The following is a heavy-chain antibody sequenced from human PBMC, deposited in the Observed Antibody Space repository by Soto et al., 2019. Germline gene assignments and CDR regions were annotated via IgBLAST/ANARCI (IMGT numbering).Heavy chain of an antibody. CDR3: ARHRRYGDYPYYYYYMDV. J-gene: IGHJ6*03. V-gene: IGHV4-39*01. CDR2: IYYSGST. CDR1: GGSISSSTYY. D-gene: IGHD4-17*01. Sequence: SETLSLTCTVSGGSISSSTYYWGWTRQPPGKGLEWIGSIYYSGSTYYNPSLKSRVTISVDTSKNQFSLKLSSVTAADAAVYYCARHRRYGDYPYYYYYMDVWGKGTTVTVSS.